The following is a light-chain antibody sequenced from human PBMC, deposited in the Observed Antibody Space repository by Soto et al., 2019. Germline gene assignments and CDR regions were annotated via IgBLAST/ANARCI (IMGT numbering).Light chain of an antibody. J-gene: IGKJ1*01. CDR1: QSVSSSY. CDR2: GAS. Sequence: EIVLTQSPGTLSLSQGERATLSCRASQSVSSSYLAWYQQKPGQAPRLLIYGASSRATGIPDRFSGSGSGTDFTLTISRLEPEEFAVYYCQQYGSSPRTFDQGTKVEIK. CDR3: QQYGSSPRT. V-gene: IGKV3-20*01.